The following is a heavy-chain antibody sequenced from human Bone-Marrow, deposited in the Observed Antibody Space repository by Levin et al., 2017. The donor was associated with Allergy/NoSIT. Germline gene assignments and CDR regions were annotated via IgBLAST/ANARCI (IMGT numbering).Heavy chain of an antibody. CDR2: IIPIFGTA. CDR3: ARVDLQLLPSLGYYYYGMDV. D-gene: IGHD2-2*01. V-gene: IGHV1-69*13. Sequence: SVKVSCKASGGTFSSYAISWVRQAPGQGLEWMGGIIPIFGTANYAQKFQGRVTITADESTSTAYMELSSLRSEDTAVYYCARVDLQLLPSLGYYYYGMDVWGQGTTVTVSS. J-gene: IGHJ6*02. CDR1: GGTFSSYA.